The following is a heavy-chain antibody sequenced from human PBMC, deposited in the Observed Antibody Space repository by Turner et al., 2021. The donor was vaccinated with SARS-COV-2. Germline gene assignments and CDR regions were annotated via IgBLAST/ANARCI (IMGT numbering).Heavy chain of an antibody. Sequence: VQLVESGGGLVQPGGSLSLSCAASGFTFSSYSMNWVRQAPGKGLEWVAVISYDGSNKYYADSVKGRFTISRDNSKNTLYLQMNSLRAEDTAVYYCAKDLGQLDWFDPWGQGTLVTVSS. CDR1: GFTFSSYS. J-gene: IGHJ5*02. CDR3: AKDLGQLDWFDP. V-gene: IGHV3-30*18. CDR2: ISYDGSNK. D-gene: IGHD6-13*01.